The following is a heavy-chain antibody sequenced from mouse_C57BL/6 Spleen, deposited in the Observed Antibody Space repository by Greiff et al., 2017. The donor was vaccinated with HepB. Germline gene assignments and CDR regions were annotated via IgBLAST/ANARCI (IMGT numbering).Heavy chain of an antibody. D-gene: IGHD1-1*01. CDR2: IDPSDSYT. J-gene: IGHJ4*01. Sequence: QVQLKQPGAELVKPGASVKLSCKASGYTFTSYWMQWVKQRPGQGLEWIGEIDPSDSYTNYNQKFKGKTTLTVDTSSSTAYMQLSSLTSEDSAVYYCARKGTVVGAMDYWGQGTSVTVSS. V-gene: IGHV1-50*01. CDR3: ARKGTVVGAMDY. CDR1: GYTFTSYW.